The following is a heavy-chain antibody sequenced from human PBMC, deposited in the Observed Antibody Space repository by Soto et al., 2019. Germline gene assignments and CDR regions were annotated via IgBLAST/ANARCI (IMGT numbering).Heavy chain of an antibody. CDR1: GYTFTSDY. V-gene: IGHV1-46*01. D-gene: IGHD3-10*01. Sequence: QVQLVQSGAEVKKPGASVRVSCKASGYTFTSDYMHWVRQAPGQGLEWMGLINPSAGSTSYAQNFQGRVTLTRDTSTSTVFMDLSSLRYEDTATYYGATPSGYWGQGTLVTVSS. CDR2: INPSAGST. CDR3: ATPSGY. J-gene: IGHJ4*02.